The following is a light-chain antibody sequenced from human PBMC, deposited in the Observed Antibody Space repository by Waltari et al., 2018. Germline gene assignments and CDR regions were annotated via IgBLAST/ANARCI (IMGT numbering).Light chain of an antibody. V-gene: IGLV3-25*03. CDR2: KDS. CDR3: QSADSSGTFQGV. Sequence: YELTQPSSVSVSPGQTARNTCSGHALPRQYVHWYQQQPGQAPSLGMFKDSERPSGVPNRFSGSSSGTTATLTISGAQAEDEADYYCQSADSSGTFQGVFGGGTKLTVL. CDR1: ALPRQY. J-gene: IGLJ3*02.